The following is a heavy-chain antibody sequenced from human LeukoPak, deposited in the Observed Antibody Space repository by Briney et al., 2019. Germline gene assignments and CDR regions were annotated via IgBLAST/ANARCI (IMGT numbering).Heavy chain of an antibody. V-gene: IGHV1-24*01. CDR2: FDPEDGET. Sequence: ASVTVSCKVSGYTLTELSMHWVRQAPGKGLEWMGGFDPEDGETIYAQKFQGRVTMTEDTSTDTAYMELSSLRSEDTAVYYCATEIPGTVQAVAGTVPFNWFDPWGQGTLVTVSS. D-gene: IGHD6-19*01. CDR1: GYTLTELS. CDR3: ATEIPGTVQAVAGTVPFNWFDP. J-gene: IGHJ5*02.